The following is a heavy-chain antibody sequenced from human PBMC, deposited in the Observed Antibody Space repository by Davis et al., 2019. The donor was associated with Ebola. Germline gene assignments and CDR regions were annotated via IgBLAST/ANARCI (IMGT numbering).Heavy chain of an antibody. Sequence: AASVKVSCKASGYTFTGYYMHWVRQAPGQGLEWMGWINPNSGGTNYAQKFQGWVTMTRDTSISTAYMELSRLRSDDTAVYYCARGSGYYSSGSYRDYYYYYGMDVWGQGTTVTVSS. V-gene: IGHV1-2*04. CDR3: ARGSGYYSSGSYRDYYYYYGMDV. J-gene: IGHJ6*02. D-gene: IGHD3-10*01. CDR1: GYTFTGYY. CDR2: INPNSGGT.